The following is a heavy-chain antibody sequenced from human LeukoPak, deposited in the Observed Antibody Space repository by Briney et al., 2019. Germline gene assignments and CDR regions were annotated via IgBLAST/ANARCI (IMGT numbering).Heavy chain of an antibody. D-gene: IGHD1-1*01. CDR1: GFTFSSYG. Sequence: GRSLRLSCAASGFTFSSYGMHWVRQAPGKGLEWVSTISGSGGSTYYADSVKGQFTISRDNSNNTLYLQMNSLRAEDTAVYYCAKIGSSTTTEGYWGQGTLVSVSS. J-gene: IGHJ4*02. V-gene: IGHV3-23*01. CDR3: AKIGSSTTTEGY. CDR2: ISGSGGST.